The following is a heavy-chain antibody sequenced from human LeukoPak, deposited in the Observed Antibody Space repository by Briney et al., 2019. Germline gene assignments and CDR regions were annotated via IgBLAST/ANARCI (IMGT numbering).Heavy chain of an antibody. CDR2: INPSGGST. CDR3: ARGPRITLVRGGQWHFYMDV. Sequence: ASVKVSCKASGYTFTGYYIHWVRQAPGQGLEWMGIINPSGGSTNYAQQFQGRVTMTRDTSTSTVYMELSSLRSDDTAVYYCARGPRITLVRGGQWHFYMDVWGKGTTVTVSS. V-gene: IGHV1-46*01. CDR1: GYTFTGYY. D-gene: IGHD3-10*01. J-gene: IGHJ6*03.